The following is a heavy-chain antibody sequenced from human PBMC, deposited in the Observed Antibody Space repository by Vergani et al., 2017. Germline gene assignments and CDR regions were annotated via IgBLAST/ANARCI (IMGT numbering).Heavy chain of an antibody. Sequence: QVQLVESGGGVVQPGRSLRLSCAASGFTFSSYGMHWVRQAPGKGLEWVAVISYDGSNKYYADSVKGQFTISRDNSKNTLYLQMNSLRAEDTAVYYCAKDRGIAARPYLFDYWGQGTLVTVSS. CDR3: AKDRGIAARPYLFDY. J-gene: IGHJ4*02. CDR2: ISYDGSNK. D-gene: IGHD6-6*01. CDR1: GFTFSSYG. V-gene: IGHV3-30*18.